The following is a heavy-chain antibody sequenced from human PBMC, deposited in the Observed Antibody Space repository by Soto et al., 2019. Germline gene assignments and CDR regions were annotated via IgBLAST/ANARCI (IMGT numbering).Heavy chain of an antibody. Sequence: SETLSLTCTVSGGSISSSSYYWGWIRHPPGKGLEWIGSIYYSGSTYYNPSLKSRVTISVDTSKNQFSLKLSSVTAADTAVYYCARLSSSRPYYYYYYMDVWGKGTTVTVSS. J-gene: IGHJ6*03. V-gene: IGHV4-39*01. CDR1: GGSISSSSYY. CDR3: ARLSSSRPYYYYYYMDV. CDR2: IYYSGST. D-gene: IGHD6-6*01.